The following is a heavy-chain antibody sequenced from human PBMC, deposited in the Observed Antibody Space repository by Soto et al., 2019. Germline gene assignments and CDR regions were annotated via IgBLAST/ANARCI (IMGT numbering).Heavy chain of an antibody. J-gene: IGHJ6*02. CDR2: ISYDGSNK. Sequence: QVQLVESGGGVVQPGRSLRLSCAASGFTFSSYVMHWVRQAPGKGLEWVAVISYDGSNKYYADSVKGRFTISRDNSKNTLFVQMNSLRAEDTAVYYCAKEGLGYYDGSGYYYGMDVWGQGATVTVS. CDR1: GFTFSSYV. D-gene: IGHD3-10*01. V-gene: IGHV3-30*18. CDR3: AKEGLGYYDGSGYYYGMDV.